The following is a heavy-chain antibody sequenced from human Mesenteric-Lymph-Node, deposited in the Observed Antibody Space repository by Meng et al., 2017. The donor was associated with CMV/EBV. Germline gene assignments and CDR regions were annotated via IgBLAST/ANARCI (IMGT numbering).Heavy chain of an antibody. D-gene: IGHD3/OR15-3a*01. CDR2: IYHSGSA. CDR1: GYSISSGYY. Sequence: SETLSPTCSVSGYSISSGYYWGWIRQPPGKGLEWIGSIYHSGSAYHNPSLKSRVTISVDPSKNPFSLKLTSVTAADTAIYYCARGLDFWTGYNFDSWGQGTLVTVSS. V-gene: IGHV4-38-2*02. J-gene: IGHJ4*02. CDR3: ARGLDFWTGYNFDS.